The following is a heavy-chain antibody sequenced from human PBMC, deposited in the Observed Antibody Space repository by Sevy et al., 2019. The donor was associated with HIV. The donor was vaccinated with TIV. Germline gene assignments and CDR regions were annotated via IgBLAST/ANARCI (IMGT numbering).Heavy chain of an antibody. J-gene: IGHJ6*02. CDR3: AKGDRSFYGIDV. CDR1: GFTFSSYS. V-gene: IGHV3-48*01. Sequence: GGSLRLSCAASGFTFSSYSMNWVRQAPGKGLEWVSYISSSSSTIYYADSVKGRFTISRDNAKNSLYLQMNSLRAEDTAVYYCAKGDRSFYGIDVWGQGTTVTVSS. CDR2: ISSSSSTI. D-gene: IGHD2-15*01.